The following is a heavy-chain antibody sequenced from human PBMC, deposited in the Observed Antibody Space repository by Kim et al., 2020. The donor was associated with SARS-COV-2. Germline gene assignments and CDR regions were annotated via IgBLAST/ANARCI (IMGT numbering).Heavy chain of an antibody. J-gene: IGHJ4*02. CDR3: ARAETIFGVVIGCFDY. CDR1: GGSISSGGYY. V-gene: IGHV4-31*03. CDR2: IYYSGST. D-gene: IGHD3-3*01. Sequence: SETLSLTCTVSGGSISSGGYYWSWIRQHPGKGLEWIGYIYYSGSTYYNPSLKSRVTISVDTSKNQFSLKLSSVTAADTAVYYCARAETIFGVVIGCFDYWGQGTQVTVSS.